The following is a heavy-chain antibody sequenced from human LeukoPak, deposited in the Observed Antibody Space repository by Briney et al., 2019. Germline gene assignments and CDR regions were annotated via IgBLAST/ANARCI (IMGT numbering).Heavy chain of an antibody. D-gene: IGHD2-2*01. CDR3: ATVQYQLHAVGWFDP. Sequence: ASVKVSCKVSGYTLTELSMHWVRQAPGKGLEWMGGFDPEDGETIYAQKFQGRVTMTEDTSTDTAYMELSSLRSEDTAVYYCATVQYQLHAVGWFDPWGQGTLVTVSS. CDR2: FDPEDGET. CDR1: GYTLTELS. V-gene: IGHV1-24*01. J-gene: IGHJ5*02.